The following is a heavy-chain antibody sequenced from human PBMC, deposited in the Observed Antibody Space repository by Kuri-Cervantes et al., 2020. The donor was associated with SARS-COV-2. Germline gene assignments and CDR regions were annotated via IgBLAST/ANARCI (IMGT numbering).Heavy chain of an antibody. V-gene: IGHV4-34*01. CDR3: ARGRRYSLPGGLDY. CDR2: INHSGST. Sequence: ESLKISCAVYGGSFSGYYWSWIRQPPGKGLEWIGEINHSGSTNYNPSLKSRVTISVDTSKNQFSLKLSSVTAADTAVHYCARGRRYSLPGGLDYWGQGTLVTVSS. D-gene: IGHD3-9*01. CDR1: GGSFSGYY. J-gene: IGHJ4*02.